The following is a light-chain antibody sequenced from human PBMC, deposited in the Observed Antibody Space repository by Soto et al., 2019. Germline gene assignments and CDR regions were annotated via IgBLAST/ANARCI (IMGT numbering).Light chain of an antibody. CDR3: QKHENFPLT. CDR2: DAS. J-gene: IGKJ4*01. CDR1: QHISEY. Sequence: DIQMTQSPSSLAASVGDRVTITCQASQHISEYLNWYQYKPGKAPKLLITDASNLKTGVPSRFSGSGSGTEYTFTINSLQPEDIATYYCQKHENFPLTFGGGTKVDIK. V-gene: IGKV1-33*01.